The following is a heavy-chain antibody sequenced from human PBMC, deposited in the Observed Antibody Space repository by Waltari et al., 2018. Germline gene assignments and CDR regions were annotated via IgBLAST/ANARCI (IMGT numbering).Heavy chain of an antibody. CDR1: GFSFSSHA. V-gene: IGHV3-64*01. CDR3: ARDLYCSSTACYAPFDY. D-gene: IGHD2-2*01. CDR2: ISGDGGAT. Sequence: EVQLVESGGGLVQPGGSLRLSCAASGFSFSSHAMHWFRQAPGKGLEYVSAISGDGGATYYSNSVKGRFTISRDNSKNTLYLQMGSLRAEDMAMYYCARDLYCSSTACYAPFDYWGQGTLVTVSS. J-gene: IGHJ4*02.